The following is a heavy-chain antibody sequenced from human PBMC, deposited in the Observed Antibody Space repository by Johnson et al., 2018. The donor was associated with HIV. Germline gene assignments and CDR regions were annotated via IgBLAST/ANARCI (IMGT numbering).Heavy chain of an antibody. CDR1: GFTFSSYA. CDR2: ISGSGGST. Sequence: VQLVESGGGLLQPGGSLRLSCAASGFTFSSYAMSWVRQAPGKGLEWVSAISGSGGSTYYADSVKGRFTISRDNSKNTLYLQMNSLRAEDTAVYYCAKGDIVVVPAADYSSSSVDIWGQGTMVTVSS. V-gene: IGHV3-23*04. CDR3: AKGDIVVVPAADYSSSSVDI. J-gene: IGHJ3*02. D-gene: IGHD2-2*01.